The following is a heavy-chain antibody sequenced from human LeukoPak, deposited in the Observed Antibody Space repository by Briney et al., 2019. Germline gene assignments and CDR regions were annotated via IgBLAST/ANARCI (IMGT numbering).Heavy chain of an antibody. CDR1: GFTFSSYA. D-gene: IGHD3-10*01. CDR2: ISGSGGST. Sequence: PGGSLRLSCAASGFTFSSYAMSWVRQAPGKGLEWVSGISGSGGSTYYADSVKGRFAISRDNSKNTLYLQMTSLRAEDTAVYYCAKDQGFGDLDDYRGQGTLVTVSS. J-gene: IGHJ4*02. CDR3: AKDQGFGDLDDY. V-gene: IGHV3-23*01.